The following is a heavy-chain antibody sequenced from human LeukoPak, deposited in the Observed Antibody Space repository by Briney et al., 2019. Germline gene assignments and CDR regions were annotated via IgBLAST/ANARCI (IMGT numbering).Heavy chain of an antibody. CDR1: GYTFTGYY. CDR3: ARAHSPYYGSGSYYFTTLYYYYYMDV. V-gene: IGHV1-2*02. CDR2: INPNSGGT. D-gene: IGHD3-10*01. Sequence: GASVKVSCKASGYTFTGYYMHWVRQAPGQGLEWMGWINPNSGGTNYAQKFQGRVTMTRDTSISTAYMELSRLRSDDTAVYYCARAHSPYYGSGSYYFTTLYYYYYMDVWGKGTTVTISS. J-gene: IGHJ6*03.